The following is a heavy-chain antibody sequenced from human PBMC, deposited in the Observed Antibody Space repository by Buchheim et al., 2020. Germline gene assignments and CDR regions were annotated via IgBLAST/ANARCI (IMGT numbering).Heavy chain of an antibody. Sequence: EVQLVESGGGLVQPGGSLRLSCAASGFTFSSYWMSWVRQAPGKGLEWVANIKQDGSEKYYVDSVKGRFTISRDNAKNSLYLQMNSLRAEDTAVYYFAREADHYYDSSGYYYGAEYFQHWGQGTL. V-gene: IGHV3-7*01. CDR1: GFTFSSYW. J-gene: IGHJ1*01. CDR3: AREADHYYDSSGYYYGAEYFQH. CDR2: IKQDGSEK. D-gene: IGHD3-22*01.